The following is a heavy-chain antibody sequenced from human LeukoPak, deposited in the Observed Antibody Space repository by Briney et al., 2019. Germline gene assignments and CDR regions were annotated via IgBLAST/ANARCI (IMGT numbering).Heavy chain of an antibody. V-gene: IGHV3-30*02. J-gene: IGHJ4*02. CDR2: TRYDGTNK. CDR1: GFTFTSDG. Sequence: GRSLRLSCAASGFTFTSDGMHWVRHAPPKGLEWVAFTRYDGTNKYHGDSVKGRFTISRDNSKCTLYLQMNSLRAEDTAVYYYAKDNIAAAGKTYWGQGTLVTVSS. D-gene: IGHD6-13*01. CDR3: AKDNIAAAGKTY.